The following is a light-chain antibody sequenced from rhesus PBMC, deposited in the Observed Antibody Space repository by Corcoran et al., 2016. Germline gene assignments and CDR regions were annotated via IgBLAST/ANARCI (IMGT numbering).Light chain of an antibody. CDR3: QHRNSYPVT. Sequence: DIQLTQSPSSLSASVGDRVTITRRASQGISSYLAWYQQKSGKAPKLLHYDASNLQSGVQSRFSGSGSRTDITLPISSLPPSYFATYLCQHRNSYPVTFVGGTKVEV. J-gene: IGKJ4*01. V-gene: IGKV1-38*01. CDR2: DAS. CDR1: QGISSY.